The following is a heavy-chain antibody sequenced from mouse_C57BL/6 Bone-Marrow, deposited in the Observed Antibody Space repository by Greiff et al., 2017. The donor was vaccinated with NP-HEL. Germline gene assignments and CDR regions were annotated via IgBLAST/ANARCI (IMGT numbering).Heavy chain of an antibody. CDR3: ARTVVADV. J-gene: IGHJ1*03. CDR1: GFTFSSYA. Sequence: EVKLVESGGGLVKPGGSLKLSCAASGFTFSSYAMSWVRQTPEKRLEWVATISDGGSYTYYPDNVKGRFTISRDNAKNNLYLQMSHLKSEDTAMYYCARTVVADVWGTGTTVTVSS. D-gene: IGHD1-1*01. CDR2: ISDGGSYT. V-gene: IGHV5-4*03.